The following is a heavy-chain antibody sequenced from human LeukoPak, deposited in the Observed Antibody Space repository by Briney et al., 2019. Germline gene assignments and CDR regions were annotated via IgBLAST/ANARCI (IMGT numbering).Heavy chain of an antibody. CDR2: IRDGDGRT. D-gene: IGHD2-2*01. CDR3: AKDHSTTWLGSFNY. J-gene: IGHJ4*02. V-gene: IGHV3-23*01. Sequence: GGSLRLSCAASGFTFYDYAMSWVRQPPGKGLEWVSLIRDGDGRTHYADSVKGRFTISRDNSKKMVYLQMNGLRADDTAVHYCAKDHSTTWLGSFNYWGQGTLVTVSS. CDR1: GFTFYDYA.